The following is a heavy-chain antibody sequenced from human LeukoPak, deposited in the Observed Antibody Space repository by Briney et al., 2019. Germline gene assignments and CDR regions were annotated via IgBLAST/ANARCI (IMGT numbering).Heavy chain of an antibody. V-gene: IGHV4-59*01. CDR3: ARFSSSSDGRPFDY. CDR2: IHYSGST. J-gene: IGHJ4*02. D-gene: IGHD6-13*01. CDR1: GGSISSYY. Sequence: PSETLSLTCTVSGGSISSYYWNWIRQPPGKGLEWIGYIHYSGSTNHNPSLKSRVTISVDTSKNQFSLNLSSVTAADTAVYYCARFSSSSDGRPFDYWGQGTLVTVSS.